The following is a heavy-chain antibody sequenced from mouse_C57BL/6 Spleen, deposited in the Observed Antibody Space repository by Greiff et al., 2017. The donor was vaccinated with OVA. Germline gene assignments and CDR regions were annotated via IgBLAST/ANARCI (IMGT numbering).Heavy chain of an antibody. D-gene: IGHD1-1*01. J-gene: IGHJ2*01. CDR2: IDPSDSYT. Sequence: VQLQQPGAELVMPGASVKLSCKASGYTFTSYWMHWVKPRPGQGLEWIGEIDPSDSYTNYNQKFKGKSTLTVDKSSSTAYMQLSSLTSEDSAVYYCARATTVVASGFDYWGQGTTLTVSS. CDR1: GYTFTSYW. V-gene: IGHV1-69*01. CDR3: ARATTVVASGFDY.